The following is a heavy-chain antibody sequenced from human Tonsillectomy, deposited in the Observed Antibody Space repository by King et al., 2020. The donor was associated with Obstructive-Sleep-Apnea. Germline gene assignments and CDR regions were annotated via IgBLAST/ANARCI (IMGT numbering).Heavy chain of an antibody. D-gene: IGHD3-9*01. Sequence: VQLVESGGGLVQPGGSLRLSCAASGFTFSSYWMHWVRQAPGKGLVWVSRINSDGSSTSYADSVKGRFTISRDNAKNTRYLQMNSLRAEDTAVYYCARARETDRLRYFDYNWFDPWGQGTLVTVSS. CDR1: GFTFSSYW. J-gene: IGHJ5*02. V-gene: IGHV3-74*01. CDR3: ARARETDRLRYFDYNWFDP. CDR2: INSDGSST.